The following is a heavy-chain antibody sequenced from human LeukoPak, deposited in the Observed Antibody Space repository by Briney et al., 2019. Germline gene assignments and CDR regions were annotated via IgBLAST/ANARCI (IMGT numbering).Heavy chain of an antibody. CDR3: ARATLDIVGATRTFDY. CDR2: INSDGTST. CDR1: RFTFSSYC. Sequence: GGSLRLSCAASRFTFSSYCMHWVRHAPGEGLVYVSRINSDGTSTTYADSVKGRFTISRDNARNTLYMQMNSLRAEDTAVYYCARATLDIVGATRTFDYWGQGTLVTVSS. J-gene: IGHJ4*02. V-gene: IGHV3-74*01. D-gene: IGHD2-2*03.